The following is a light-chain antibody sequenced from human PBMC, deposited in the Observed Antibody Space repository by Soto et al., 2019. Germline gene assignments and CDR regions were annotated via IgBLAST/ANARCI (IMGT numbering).Light chain of an antibody. CDR1: QSLSNN. J-gene: IGKJ1*01. V-gene: IGKV3-15*01. Sequence: EIVLTQSPGTLSLSPGERATLSCRASQSLSNNIYLAWYQQKPGQAPRLLIYGASTRATGIPARFSGRGSGTEFTLTISSLQSVDFAVYYCQQYDNWPQTFGQGTKVDIK. CDR2: GAS. CDR3: QQYDNWPQT.